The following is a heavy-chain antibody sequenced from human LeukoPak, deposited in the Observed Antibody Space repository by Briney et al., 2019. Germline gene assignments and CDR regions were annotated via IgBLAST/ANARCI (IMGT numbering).Heavy chain of an antibody. V-gene: IGHV3-74*01. CDR2: INTDGSST. CDR1: GFMFSTYW. CDR3: VRRGLIVTEYLER. Sequence: GGSLRLSCAASGFMFSTYWMHWVRQDPGKGLVWVSRINTDGSSTIYADSVKGRFTISRDNAKNSLYLQMNSLRAEDTAVYYCVRRGLIVTEYLERWGQGTLVIVSS. J-gene: IGHJ1*01. D-gene: IGHD3-10*01.